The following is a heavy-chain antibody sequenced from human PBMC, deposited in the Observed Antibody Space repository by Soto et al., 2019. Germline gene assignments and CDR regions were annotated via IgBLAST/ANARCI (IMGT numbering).Heavy chain of an antibody. CDR2: IYSGGGT. D-gene: IGHD1-26*01. CDR1: GFTVSNNY. J-gene: IGHJ3*02. Sequence: GGSLRLSCAASGFTVSNNYMSWVRQAPGKGLEWVSIIYSGGGTYYADSVRGRFTISRDNSKNTLYLQMNSLRAEDTAVYYCARVRGGSPDAFDIWGQGTMVTVSS. CDR3: ARVRGGSPDAFDI. V-gene: IGHV3-53*01.